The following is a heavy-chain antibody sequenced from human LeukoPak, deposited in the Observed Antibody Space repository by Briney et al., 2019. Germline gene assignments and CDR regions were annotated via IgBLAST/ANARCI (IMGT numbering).Heavy chain of an antibody. Sequence: SETLSLTCTVSGGSISSSSYYWGWIRQPPGKGLEWIGSIYYSGSTYYNPSLKSRVTISVDTSKNQFSLKLSSVTAADTAVYCCQWVGDFWSGYLDYWGQGTLVTVSS. CDR3: QWVGDFWSGYLDY. J-gene: IGHJ4*02. CDR1: GGSISSSSYY. D-gene: IGHD3-3*01. CDR2: IYYSGST. V-gene: IGHV4-39*01.